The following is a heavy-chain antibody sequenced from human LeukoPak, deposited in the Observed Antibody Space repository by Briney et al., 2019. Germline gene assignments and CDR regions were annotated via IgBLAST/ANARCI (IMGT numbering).Heavy chain of an antibody. D-gene: IGHD3-22*01. CDR3: ASPSSGYRV. J-gene: IGHJ6*04. CDR2: VYYTGST. CDR1: GGYISSYY. V-gene: IGHV4-59*12. Sequence: PPETLSLTCTVSGGYISSYYWSWIRQLPGEGLEWIGYVYYTGSTNYNPSLKSRVSISVDTSKNQFSLKRSSVTAADTAVYYCASPSSGYRVWGKGTTVTISS.